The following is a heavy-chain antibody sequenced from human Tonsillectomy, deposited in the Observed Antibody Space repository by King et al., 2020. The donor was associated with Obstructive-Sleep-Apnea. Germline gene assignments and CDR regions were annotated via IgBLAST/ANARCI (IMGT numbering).Heavy chain of an antibody. D-gene: IGHD4-17*01. V-gene: IGHV4-34*01. Sequence: VQLQQWGAGLLKPSETLSLTCAVYGGSFSVYSLSWIREPPGKGLEWIGEINHSGSATYNPSLKNRVIISVDTSKNQFTLKLSSVTAADTAVYYCASGEVYYGDYDYWGQGTLVTVSS. J-gene: IGHJ4*02. CDR3: ASGEVYYGDYDY. CDR2: INHSGSA. CDR1: GGSFSVYS.